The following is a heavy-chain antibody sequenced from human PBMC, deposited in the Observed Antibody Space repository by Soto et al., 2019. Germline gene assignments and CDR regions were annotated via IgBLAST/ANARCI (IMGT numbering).Heavy chain of an antibody. Sequence: SETLSLTCTVSGGSITSSSFYWGWIRQPPGKRLEWIGIIYYSVSTYYNPSLKSRVTISVDTSKSQFSLNLNSVTAADTAVYYCARGYDILTGPLDYWGPGTLVTVSS. D-gene: IGHD3-9*01. CDR1: GGSITSSSFY. CDR2: IYYSVST. V-gene: IGHV4-39*01. CDR3: ARGYDILTGPLDY. J-gene: IGHJ4*02.